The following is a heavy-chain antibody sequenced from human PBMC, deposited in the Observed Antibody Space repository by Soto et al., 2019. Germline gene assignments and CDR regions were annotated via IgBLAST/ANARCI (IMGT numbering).Heavy chain of an antibody. CDR2: ISYSGYS. J-gene: IGHJ6*02. D-gene: IGHD3-10*01. V-gene: IGHV4-59*08. Sequence: QVQFQESGPGLVKPSETLSLTCTVSGGSIDNYYCSWFRQPPGKGLEWIGYISYSGYSAYNFSLKRXVXXSMDTFKTQIYLTLESVTATDTAVYYCARHGFGPLHGLVDVWGQGTTVIVSS. CDR1: GGSIDNYY. CDR3: ARHGFGPLHGLVDV.